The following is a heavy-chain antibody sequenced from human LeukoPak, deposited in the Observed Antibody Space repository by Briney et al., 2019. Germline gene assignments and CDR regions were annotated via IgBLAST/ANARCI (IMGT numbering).Heavy chain of an antibody. J-gene: IGHJ4*02. CDR2: ISYDGSNK. D-gene: IGHD3-9*01. Sequence: GGSLRLSCIASGFTFGDHAMSWVRQAPGKGLEWVAVISYDGSNKYYADSVKGRFTISRDNSKNTLYLQMNSLRAEDTAVYYCAKDFAAFEKYFDYWGQGTLVTVSS. CDR1: GFTFGDHA. CDR3: AKDFAAFEKYFDY. V-gene: IGHV3-30*01.